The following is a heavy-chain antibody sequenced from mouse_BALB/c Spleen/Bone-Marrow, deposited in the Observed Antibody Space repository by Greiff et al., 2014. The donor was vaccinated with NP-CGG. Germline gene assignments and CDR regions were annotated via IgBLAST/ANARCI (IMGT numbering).Heavy chain of an antibody. J-gene: IGHJ2*01. CDR1: GFAFSDTW. V-gene: IGHV6-6*01. CDR3: TPDPFDY. CDR2: IRTKADDHAT. Sequence: EVKLMESGGGLVQPGGSMKLSCAASGFAFSDTWLDWVRQSPEKGPEWVAEIRTKADDHATYYAESVKGRFTSSRDDSISSVYLQMNSLRAGDTGIYYCTPDPFDYWGQGTTLTVSS.